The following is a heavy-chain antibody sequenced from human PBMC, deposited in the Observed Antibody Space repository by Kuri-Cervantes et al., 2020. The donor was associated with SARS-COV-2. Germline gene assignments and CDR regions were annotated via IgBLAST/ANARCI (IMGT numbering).Heavy chain of an antibody. Sequence: SVKVSCKASGGTFSSYAISWVRQAPGQGLEWMGGIIPIFGTANYAQKFQGRVTITTDKSTSTAYMELNSLRAEDTAVYYCAVSRGSGRTPPGYWGQGTLVTVSS. CDR1: GGTFSSYA. CDR3: AVSRGSGRTPPGY. D-gene: IGHD3-10*01. J-gene: IGHJ4*02. CDR2: IIPIFGTA. V-gene: IGHV1-69*05.